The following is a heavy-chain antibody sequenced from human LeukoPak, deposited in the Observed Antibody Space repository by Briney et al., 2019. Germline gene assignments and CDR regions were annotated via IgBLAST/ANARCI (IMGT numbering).Heavy chain of an antibody. CDR2: IWYDGSNK. J-gene: IGHJ4*02. Sequence: PGRSLRLSCAASGFTFSSYGMHWVRQDPGKGLEWVAVIWYDGSNKYYADSVKGRFTISRDNSKNTLYLQMNSLRAEDTAVYYCARDNVAVAGTFDYWGQGTLVTVSS. V-gene: IGHV3-33*01. CDR1: GFTFSSYG. D-gene: IGHD6-19*01. CDR3: ARDNVAVAGTFDY.